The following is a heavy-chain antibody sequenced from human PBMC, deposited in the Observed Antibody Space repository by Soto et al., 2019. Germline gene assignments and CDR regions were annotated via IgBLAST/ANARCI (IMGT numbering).Heavy chain of an antibody. J-gene: IGHJ4*02. CDR3: ARDRARYYGSEGRCGY. CDR2: IIPIFGIA. Sequence: QVQLVQSGAEVKKPGSSVKVSCKASGGTFSSYAISWVRQAPGQGLEWMGGIIPIFGIANYAQKFQGRVTITADESTSTAYMELSSLRSEDTAVYYCARDRARYYGSEGRCGYWGQGTLVTVSS. D-gene: IGHD3-10*01. CDR1: GGTFSSYA. V-gene: IGHV1-69*01.